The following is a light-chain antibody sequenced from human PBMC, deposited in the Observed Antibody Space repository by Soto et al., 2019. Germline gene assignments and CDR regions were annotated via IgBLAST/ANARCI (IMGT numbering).Light chain of an antibody. CDR1: SSDVGGSNY. V-gene: IGLV2-14*01. Sequence: QSALTQPASVSGSPGQSITISCTGTSSDVGGSNYVSWYQQHPGKAPKLMIYDVHNRPSGISNRFSGSNSGNTASLTISGLQAEDESDYYCSLYRGGSTLVFGGGTQLTVL. CDR2: DVH. CDR3: SLYRGGSTLV. J-gene: IGLJ2*01.